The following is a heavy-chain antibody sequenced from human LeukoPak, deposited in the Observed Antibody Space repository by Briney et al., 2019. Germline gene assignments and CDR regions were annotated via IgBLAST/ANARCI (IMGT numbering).Heavy chain of an antibody. CDR3: ARDPDNRRFFDS. Sequence: GGSLRLSCATSGFTFSGYWMSWVRQAPGKGLEWVASINLDESEKYYVDSVNGRFTISRDNANNSLYLQVSNLRVEDTSVYYCARDPDNRRFFDSWGQGTLVTVSS. V-gene: IGHV3-7*01. J-gene: IGHJ4*02. D-gene: IGHD5-24*01. CDR2: INLDESEK. CDR1: GFTFSGYW.